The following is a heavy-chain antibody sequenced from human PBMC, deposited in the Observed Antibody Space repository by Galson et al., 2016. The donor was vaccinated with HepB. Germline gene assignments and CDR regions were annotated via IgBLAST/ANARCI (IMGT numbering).Heavy chain of an antibody. Sequence: SLRLSCAASGFTFSSYAKSWVRQAPGEGLEWVSLISGSGTNTYYADSVKGRFTISRDNSRNTLYLQMNSLRAEDTAVYYCAKDLTVTLHWFDPWGQGTLVTVSS. V-gene: IGHV3-23*01. CDR2: ISGSGTNT. D-gene: IGHD2-15*01. CDR3: AKDLTVTLHWFDP. J-gene: IGHJ5*02. CDR1: GFTFSSYA.